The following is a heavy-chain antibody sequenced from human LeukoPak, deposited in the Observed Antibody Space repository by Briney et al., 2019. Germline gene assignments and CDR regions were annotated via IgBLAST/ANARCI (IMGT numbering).Heavy chain of an antibody. CDR3: AREGGVGTYFDY. Sequence: SETLSLTCTVSGYSISSGYYWGWIRQPPGKGLEWIGSIHHSGSTYYNPSLKSRVTISVDTSKNQFSLKLSSVTAADTAVYYCAREGGVGTYFDYWGQGTLVTVSS. CDR1: GYSISSGYY. V-gene: IGHV4-38-2*02. CDR2: IHHSGST. J-gene: IGHJ4*02. D-gene: IGHD2-15*01.